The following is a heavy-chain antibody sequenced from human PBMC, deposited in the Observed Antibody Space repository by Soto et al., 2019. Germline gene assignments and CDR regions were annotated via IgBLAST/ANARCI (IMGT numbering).Heavy chain of an antibody. CDR3: AKEGRAASYCGSTSCNQGGQDDF. Sequence: VGSLRLSCASSVFTFSTYAMICVRHSPGKWLEWVSSISGSGGNTFYVDSVKGRFTTSRDNSKSTLYLQMNSLRAEDTAVYYCAKEGRAASYCGSTSCNQGGQDDFWGPGNLV. CDR2: ISGSGGNT. J-gene: IGHJ4*02. V-gene: IGHV3-23*01. D-gene: IGHD2-2*01. CDR1: VFTFSTYA.